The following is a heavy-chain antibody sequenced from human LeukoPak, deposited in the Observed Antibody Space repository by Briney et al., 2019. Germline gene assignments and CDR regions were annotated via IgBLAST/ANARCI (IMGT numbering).Heavy chain of an antibody. D-gene: IGHD3-10*01. V-gene: IGHV3-23*01. J-gene: IGHJ4*02. CDR2: ISGSGGST. Sequence: GGSLRLSCAASGFTFSSYAMSWVRQAPGKGLEWVSAISGSGGSTYYADSVKGRFTISRDNSKNTLCLQMNSLRAEDTAVYYCAKGGNYGSGSYKDYWGQGTLVTVSS. CDR3: AKGGNYGSGSYKDY. CDR1: GFTFSSYA.